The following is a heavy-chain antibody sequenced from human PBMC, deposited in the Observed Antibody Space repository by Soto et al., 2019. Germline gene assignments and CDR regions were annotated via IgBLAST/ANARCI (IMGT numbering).Heavy chain of an antibody. V-gene: IGHV1-8*01. CDR3: ARTDGDLDG. J-gene: IGHJ6*02. Sequence: QVQLVQSGAEVKKPGASVKVSCKAFGYTFSSYDINWVRQATGQGLEWMGWMKPKSGHTGSAQKFQGRVTMTRDTSISTAYMELSSLRSEDTAIYYCARTDGDLDGWGQGTTVTVSS. CDR1: GYTFSSYD. CDR2: MKPKSGHT. D-gene: IGHD4-17*01.